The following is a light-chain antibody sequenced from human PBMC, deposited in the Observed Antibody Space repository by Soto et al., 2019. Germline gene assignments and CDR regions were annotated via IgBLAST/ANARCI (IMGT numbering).Light chain of an antibody. CDR2: AAS. V-gene: IGKV1-6*01. Sequence: AIQMTQSPSSVSASVGDRVAISFRASQDIRNTLAWYQQKPGEAPKLLIFAASNLQSGVPSRFSGSGSVTDFTHAITGLQPEDFATYYCLQYYNFSWTFGQGTKVDI. CDR1: QDIRNT. J-gene: IGKJ1*01. CDR3: LQYYNFSWT.